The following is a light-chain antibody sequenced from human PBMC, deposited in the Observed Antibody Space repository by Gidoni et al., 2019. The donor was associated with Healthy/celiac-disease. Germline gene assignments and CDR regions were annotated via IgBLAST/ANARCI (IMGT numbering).Light chain of an antibody. CDR1: QGIRTD. J-gene: IGKJ1*01. CDR3: LQDYNYPRT. CDR2: AAS. Sequence: AIQLTQSPSFLSASVGDRVTITCRASQGIRTDLGWYQQKPGKAPKLLIYAASSLQSGVPSRFSGSGSGTDFTLTISSLQPEDFATYYCLQDYNYPRTFGQXTKVEIK. V-gene: IGKV1-6*01.